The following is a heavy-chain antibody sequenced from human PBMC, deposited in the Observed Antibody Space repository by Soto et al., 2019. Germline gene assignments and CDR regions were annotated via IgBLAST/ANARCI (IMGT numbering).Heavy chain of an antibody. V-gene: IGHV3-30*18. Sequence: ESGGGVVRPGRSLRLSCAASGFTFSHYGMHWVRQAPGKGLEWVAVISYDGTNKYYADSVKGRFTISRDNSKNTMYLQMNSLRAEDTAVYDCAKDGGWLPGYYYYGMDVWGQGTTVTVSS. D-gene: IGHD6-19*01. CDR1: GFTFSHYG. CDR3: AKDGGWLPGYYYYGMDV. CDR2: ISYDGTNK. J-gene: IGHJ6*02.